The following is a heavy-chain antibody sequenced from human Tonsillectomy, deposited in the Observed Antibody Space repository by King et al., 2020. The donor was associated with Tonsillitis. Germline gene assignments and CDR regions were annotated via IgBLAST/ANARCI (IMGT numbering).Heavy chain of an antibody. CDR1: GFTFSSYS. Sequence: LQLVQSGGGLVKPGGSLRLSCAASGFTFSSYSMNWVRQAPGKGLEWVSSIISSSSYIYYADPVKGRFTISRDKAKNTLYVQMNRLRAEDTAVYYCARSGLVLGDYYYYYYMDVWGKGTTVTVSS. V-gene: IGHV3-21*01. D-gene: IGHD3-10*01. CDR2: IISSSSYI. CDR3: ARSGLVLGDYYYYYYMDV. J-gene: IGHJ6*03.